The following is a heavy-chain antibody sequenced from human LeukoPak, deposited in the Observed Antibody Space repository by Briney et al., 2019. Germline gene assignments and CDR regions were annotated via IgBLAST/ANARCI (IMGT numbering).Heavy chain of an antibody. CDR2: IYYSGST. CDR3: ARVLPNLEWLPHYYMDV. D-gene: IGHD3-3*01. CDR1: GGSISSYY. Sequence: PSETLSLTCTVSGGSISSYYWSWIRQPPGKGLEWIGYIYYSGSTNYNPSLKSRVTISVDTSKNPFSLKLSSVTAADTAVYYCARVLPNLEWLPHYYMDVWGKGTTVTVSS. J-gene: IGHJ6*03. V-gene: IGHV4-59*01.